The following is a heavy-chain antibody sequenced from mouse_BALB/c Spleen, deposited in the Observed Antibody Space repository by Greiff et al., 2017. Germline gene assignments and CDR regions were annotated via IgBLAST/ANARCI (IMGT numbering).Heavy chain of an antibody. J-gene: IGHJ1*01. D-gene: IGHD2-10*02. Sequence: VKLVESGPGLVAPSQSLSITCTVSGFSLTSYGVHWVRQPPGKGLEWLGVIWAGGSTNYNSALMSRLSISKDNSKSQVFLKMNSLQTDDTAMYYCAREGYGNYWYFDVWGAGTTVTVSS. CDR1: GFSLTSYG. CDR3: AREGYGNYWYFDV. V-gene: IGHV2-9*02. CDR2: IWAGGST.